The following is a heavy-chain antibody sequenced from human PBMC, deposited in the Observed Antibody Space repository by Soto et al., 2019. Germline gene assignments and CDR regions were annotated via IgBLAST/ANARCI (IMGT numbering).Heavy chain of an antibody. CDR3: ARDGTEYYGEYYDY. J-gene: IGHJ4*02. V-gene: IGHV3-11*01. CDR2: IGTRGNTK. D-gene: IGHD4-17*01. CDR1: GFTFSDYY. Sequence: GGSLRLSCATSGFTFSDYYMSWIRQSPGKGLEWVSYIGTRGNTKYYADSVRGRFTISRDNAKNSLYLQMNSLRADDTAVYYCARDGTEYYGEYYDYWGQGIPVTVSS.